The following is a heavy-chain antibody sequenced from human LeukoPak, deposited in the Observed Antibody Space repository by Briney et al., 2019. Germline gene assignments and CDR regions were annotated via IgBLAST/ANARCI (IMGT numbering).Heavy chain of an antibody. D-gene: IGHD3-3*01. CDR3: ARSEYHFWSTYPFDY. V-gene: IGHV3-7*01. J-gene: IGHJ4*02. Sequence: GGSLRLSCAASGFTFSSYWMTWVRQAPGKGLEWVANIKQDGSEKYYVDSVKGRFTISRDNAKNSLFLQMNTLRAEDTAVYYCARSEYHFWSTYPFDYWGQGTPVTVSS. CDR1: GFTFSSYW. CDR2: IKQDGSEK.